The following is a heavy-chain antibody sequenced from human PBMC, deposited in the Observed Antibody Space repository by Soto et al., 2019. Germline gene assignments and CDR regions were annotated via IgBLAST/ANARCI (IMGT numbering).Heavy chain of an antibody. CDR1: GYTFTSYS. Sequence: ASVKVSCKASGYTFTSYSMHWVRQAPGQRLEWMGWINAGNGNTKYSQKFQGRVTITRDTSASTAYMELSSLRSEDTAVYYCARVSAGDYVFDYWGQGTLVTVSS. CDR2: INAGNGNT. V-gene: IGHV1-3*01. CDR3: ARVSAGDYVFDY. D-gene: IGHD4-17*01. J-gene: IGHJ4*02.